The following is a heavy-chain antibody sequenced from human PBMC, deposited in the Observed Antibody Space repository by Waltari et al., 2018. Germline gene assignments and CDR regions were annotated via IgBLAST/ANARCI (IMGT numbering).Heavy chain of an antibody. V-gene: IGHV3-23*01. J-gene: IGHJ4*02. Sequence: EVQLLESGGALVQPGGSVRLSCAASGFTFSSSAISWVRQAPGEGVERVSDLENNREGATFYAESVRGRFTISRDNSKNTLYLQMNSLRIEDTAVYYCAKVEWGGYSGYVGDCWGQGTLVTVSS. CDR1: GFTFSSSA. CDR3: AKVEWGGYSGYVGDC. D-gene: IGHD5-12*01. CDR2: LENNREGAT.